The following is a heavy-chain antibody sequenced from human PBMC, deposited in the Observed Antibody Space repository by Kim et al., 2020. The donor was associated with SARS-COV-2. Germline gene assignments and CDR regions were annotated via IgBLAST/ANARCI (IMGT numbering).Heavy chain of an antibody. Sequence: GGSLRLSCAASGFTFNSYWMSWVRQAPGKGLEWVANIKQDGSETHYVDSVKGRFTISRDNAKNSVYLQMNSLRAEDTAVYYCATSRTFDYWGQGTLVTV. CDR1: GFTFNSYW. V-gene: IGHV3-7*03. J-gene: IGHJ4*02. CDR2: IKQDGSET. CDR3: ATSRTFDY.